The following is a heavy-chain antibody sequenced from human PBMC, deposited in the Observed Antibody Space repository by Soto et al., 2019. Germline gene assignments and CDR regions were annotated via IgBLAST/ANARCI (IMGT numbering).Heavy chain of an antibody. CDR3: PRARGLARA. V-gene: IGHV3-7*01. J-gene: IGHJ5*02. D-gene: IGHD3-10*01. Sequence: PGGSLRLSCVTSGFTFGNFWLTWVRQAPGKGLEWVANINEAGSEKHYLDSVKGRFTISRDNAKNSVFLQMNSLRVEDTAVYYCPRARGLARAWGQGTLVTVSS. CDR1: GFTFGNFW. CDR2: INEAGSEK.